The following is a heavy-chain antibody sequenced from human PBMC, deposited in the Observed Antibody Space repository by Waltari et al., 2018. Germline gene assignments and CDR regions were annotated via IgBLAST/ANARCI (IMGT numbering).Heavy chain of an antibody. D-gene: IGHD5-12*01. V-gene: IGHV3-30*03. CDR1: GFSLSSYA. CDR2: ISFDGSNK. Sequence: QVQLVESGGGVVQPGGSLSLSCAASGFSLSSYAIYWVRQAPGKGLEWVSLISFDGSNKNHADSVRGRFTISRDSSKVYLEMNSLRPEDTAIYYCARGPGGYSGFFDYWGQGILVTVSS. CDR3: ARGPGGYSGFFDY. J-gene: IGHJ4*02.